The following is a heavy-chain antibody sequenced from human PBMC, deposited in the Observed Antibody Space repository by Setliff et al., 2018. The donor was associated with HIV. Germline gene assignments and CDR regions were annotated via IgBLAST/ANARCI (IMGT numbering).Heavy chain of an antibody. Sequence: SETLSLTCAVYGGSFSDYYWSWIRQPPGKGLEWIGYIHYSGSINYNPSLKSRVTISGDSSKNQVSLMLSSVTAADTAVYYCARQTYKSGRYDSWGQGTLVTVSS. V-gene: IGHV4-59*01. CDR1: GGSFSDYY. CDR2: IHYSGSI. CDR3: ARQTYKSGRYDS. D-gene: IGHD3-3*01. J-gene: IGHJ5*01.